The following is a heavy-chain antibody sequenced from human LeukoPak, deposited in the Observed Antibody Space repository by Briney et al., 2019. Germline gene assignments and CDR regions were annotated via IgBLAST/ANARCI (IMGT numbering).Heavy chain of an antibody. V-gene: IGHV1-2*06. J-gene: IGHJ4*02. CDR2: TNPNSGGT. CDR3: ARGVGATPTDVDY. CDR1: GYTFTSYY. Sequence: ASVKVSCKASGYTFTSYYMHWVRQAPGQGLEWMGRTNPNSGGTNYAQKFQGRVTMTRDTSVSTAYMELSRLRSDDTAVYYCARGVGATPTDVDYWGQGTLVTVSS. D-gene: IGHD1-26*01.